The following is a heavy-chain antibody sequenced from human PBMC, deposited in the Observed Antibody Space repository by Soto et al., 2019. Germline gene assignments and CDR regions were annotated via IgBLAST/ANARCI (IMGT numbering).Heavy chain of an antibody. V-gene: IGHV4-59*01. Sequence: QVQLQESGPGLVKPSETLSLTCTVSGGSISSYYWSWIRQPPGKGLEWIGYIYYSGSTNYNPSLTSRVTISVDTSKNQFSLKLSSVTAADTAVYYCASGVTTSDHWYFDLWGRGTLVTVSS. CDR3: ASGVTTSDHWYFDL. CDR1: GGSISSYY. J-gene: IGHJ2*01. D-gene: IGHD4-17*01. CDR2: IYYSGST.